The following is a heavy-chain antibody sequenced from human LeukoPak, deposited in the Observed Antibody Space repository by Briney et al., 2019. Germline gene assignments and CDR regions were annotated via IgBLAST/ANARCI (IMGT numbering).Heavy chain of an antibody. V-gene: IGHV3-30-3*01. Sequence: GGSLRLSCTVSGFTFSSYAIHWVRQAPGKGLEWVAVISYDGNNKYYADSVRGRFTISGDNSKDTLYLQMNSLRAVDTAVYHCARDFSPYTNGWYAGYWGQGTLVTISS. D-gene: IGHD6-19*01. CDR2: ISYDGNNK. J-gene: IGHJ4*02. CDR3: ARDFSPYTNGWYAGY. CDR1: GFTFSSYA.